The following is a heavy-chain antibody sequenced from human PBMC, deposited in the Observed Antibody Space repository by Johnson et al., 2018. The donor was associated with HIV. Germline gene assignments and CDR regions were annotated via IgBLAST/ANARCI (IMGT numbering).Heavy chain of an antibody. D-gene: IGHD1-26*01. CDR3: AKDAAWELLRPDAFDI. CDR2: ISYDGSNK. Sequence: QVQLVESGGGVVQPGRSLRLSCAASGFTFSSYGMHWVRQAPGKGLAWVAVISYDGSNKYYADSVKGRFTISRDNSKNTLNLQMSSLRAEDTAVYYCAKDAAWELLRPDAFDIWGQGTMVTVSS. CDR1: GFTFSSYG. J-gene: IGHJ3*02. V-gene: IGHV3-30*18.